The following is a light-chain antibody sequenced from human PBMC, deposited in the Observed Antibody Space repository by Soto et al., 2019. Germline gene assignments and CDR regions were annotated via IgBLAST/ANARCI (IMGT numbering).Light chain of an antibody. J-gene: IGKJ5*01. V-gene: IGKV1-9*01. CDR2: AAS. Sequence: DIQLTQSPSFLSASVGDRVTITCRASQGISSYLAWYQQKPGKAPKLLIYAASTLQSGVPSRFSGSGSGTDFTLTISSLQPEDFATYYCQQLNRYPVTFGQGTRLEIK. CDR3: QQLNRYPVT. CDR1: QGISSY.